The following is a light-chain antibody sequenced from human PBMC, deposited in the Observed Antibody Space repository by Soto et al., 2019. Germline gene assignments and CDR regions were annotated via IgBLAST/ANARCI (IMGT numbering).Light chain of an antibody. V-gene: IGKV1-12*01. CDR2: AAS. CDR3: QQYYSYPPLT. J-gene: IGKJ4*01. CDR1: QGINKW. Sequence: DIQMTQSPSSVSAAVGDRVTITCRASQGINKWLAWYQQKPGKAPQLLISAASTLRSGVPSRFSGSGSGTDFILTISNLQPEDFATYYCQQYYSYPPLTFGGGTKVEIK.